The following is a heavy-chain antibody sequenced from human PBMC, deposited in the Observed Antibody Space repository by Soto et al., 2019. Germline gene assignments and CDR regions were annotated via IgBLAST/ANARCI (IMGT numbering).Heavy chain of an antibody. Sequence: GGSLRLSCAASGFTFSSYAMHWVRQAPGKGLEYVSAISSNGGSTYYANSVKGRCTISRDNSKNTLYLQMGSLRAEDMAVYYCARVDSSYSSGWYGGAFDIWGQGTMVTVSS. CDR1: GFTFSSYA. CDR3: ARVDSSYSSGWYGGAFDI. J-gene: IGHJ3*02. V-gene: IGHV3-64*01. D-gene: IGHD6-19*01. CDR2: ISSNGGST.